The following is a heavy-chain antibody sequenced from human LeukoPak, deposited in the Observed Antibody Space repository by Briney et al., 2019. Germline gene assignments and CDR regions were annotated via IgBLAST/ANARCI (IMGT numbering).Heavy chain of an antibody. V-gene: IGHV4-34*01. D-gene: IGHD2-15*01. J-gene: IGHJ4*02. CDR3: ASEKVVTSGEDDIVVVVAAL. CDR1: GGSFSGYY. Sequence: SETLSLTCAVYGGSFSGYYWSWIRQPPGKGLEWIGEINHSGSTNYNPSLKSRATISVDTSKNQFSLKLSSVTAADTAVYFCASEKVVTSGEDDIVVVVAALWGQGTLVTVSS. CDR2: INHSGST.